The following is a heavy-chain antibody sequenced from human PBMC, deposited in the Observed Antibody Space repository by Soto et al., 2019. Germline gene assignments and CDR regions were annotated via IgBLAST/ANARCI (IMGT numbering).Heavy chain of an antibody. CDR1: GYSFSNYW. Sequence: PGESLKISCKGSGYSFSNYWIGWVRQMPGKGLEWMGIIYPGDSDTRYSPSLQGQVTISADRSTSTAYLQWSSLRASDTAMYYCMILPNGHIHGHHLDGMDVWGLGTTVTVSS. D-gene: IGHD2-8*01. J-gene: IGHJ6*02. V-gene: IGHV5-51*01. CDR2: IYPGDSDT. CDR3: MILPNGHIHGHHLDGMDV.